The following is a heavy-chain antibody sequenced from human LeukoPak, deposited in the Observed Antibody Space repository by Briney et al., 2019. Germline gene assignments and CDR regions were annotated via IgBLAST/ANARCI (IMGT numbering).Heavy chain of an antibody. CDR3: ARGGLRRFDY. J-gene: IGHJ4*02. CDR1: GGSLSSSSYY. CDR2: IFYSGST. D-gene: IGHD5-12*01. Sequence: PSETLSLTCTVSGGSLSSSSYYWGWIRQPPGKGLEWIGSIFYSGSTNYNPSLKSRVTMSVDTSKNQFSLKLSSVTAADTAVYYCARGGLRRFDYWGQGTLVTVSS. V-gene: IGHV4-39*07.